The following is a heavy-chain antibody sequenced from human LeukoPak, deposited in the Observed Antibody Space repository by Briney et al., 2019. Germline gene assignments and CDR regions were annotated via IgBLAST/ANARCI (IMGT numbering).Heavy chain of an antibody. V-gene: IGHV3-23*01. Sequence: KPGGSLRLSCAASGFTFGHYAMSWVRQAPGKGLEWVSTISGDGSGTYYTDSVKGRFTISRDNSKNTLRLQINSLRAEDTAVYYCANKVTGPYYFDCWGQGTLVTVSS. D-gene: IGHD1-14*01. J-gene: IGHJ4*02. CDR1: GFTFGHYA. CDR3: ANKVTGPYYFDC. CDR2: ISGDGSGT.